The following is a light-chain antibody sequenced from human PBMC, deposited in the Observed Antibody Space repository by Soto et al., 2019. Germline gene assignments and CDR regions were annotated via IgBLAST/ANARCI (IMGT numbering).Light chain of an antibody. V-gene: IGLV2-11*01. Sequence: QSALTQPRSVSGAPGQSVTISCAGTSSDVGAYYYVSWYQQHPGKAPERMLYDVSERPSGVPDRFSGSKSGNTASLTISGLQAEDEADYYCCSYAGGYTHVVFGGGTKLTVL. CDR2: DVS. CDR3: CSYAGGYTHVV. J-gene: IGLJ2*01. CDR1: SSDVGAYYY.